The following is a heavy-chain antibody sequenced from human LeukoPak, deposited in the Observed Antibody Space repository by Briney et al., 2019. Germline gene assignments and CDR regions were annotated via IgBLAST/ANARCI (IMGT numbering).Heavy chain of an antibody. CDR2: LYHSDSV. V-gene: IGHV4-38-2*02. J-gene: IGHJ6*03. Sequence: PSETLSLTCTVSGYSISNGYYWGWIRQPPGKGLEWIGSLYHSDSVYYNAAVKSRVSMSVDTSKNQFSLKLSFVTAADTAVYYCARHHDSSYDYYIDVWGSGTTVTVSS. CDR1: GYSISNGYY. D-gene: IGHD1-14*01. CDR3: ARHHDSSYDYYIDV.